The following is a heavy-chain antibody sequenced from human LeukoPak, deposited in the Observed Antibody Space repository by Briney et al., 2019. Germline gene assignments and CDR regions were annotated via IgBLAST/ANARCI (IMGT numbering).Heavy chain of an antibody. CDR1: GGTFSSYA. D-gene: IGHD3-10*01. CDR3: ARVPNLWFGELSYYFDY. Sequence: RASVKVSCKASGGTFSSYAISWVRQAPGQGLEWMGGIIPIFGTANYAQKFQGRVTITADESTSTAYMELSSLRSEDTAVYYCARVPNLWFGELSYYFDYWGQGTLVTVSS. CDR2: IIPIFGTA. J-gene: IGHJ4*02. V-gene: IGHV1-69*13.